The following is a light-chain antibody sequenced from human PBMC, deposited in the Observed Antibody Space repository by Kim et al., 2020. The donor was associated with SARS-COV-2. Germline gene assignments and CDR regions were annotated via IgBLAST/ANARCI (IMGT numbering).Light chain of an antibody. CDR2: EVT. J-gene: IGLJ2*01. CDR1: SSDVDDYNY. CDR3: CSYGQIAL. Sequence: SPGQSITISCTGTSSDVDDYNYVSWYQQHPGKAPKLMIYEVTKRPSGVSYRFSGFNSGNTASLTISGLQAEDEADYFCCSYGQIALFGGGTKVTVL. V-gene: IGLV2-14*01.